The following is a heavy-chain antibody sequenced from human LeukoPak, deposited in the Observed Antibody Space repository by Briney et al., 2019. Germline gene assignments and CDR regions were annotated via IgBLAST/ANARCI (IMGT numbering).Heavy chain of an antibody. CDR1: GGSISSYY. CDR3: AREQGGTEDYDFWSGYSDWFDP. CDR2: IYTSGST. D-gene: IGHD3-3*01. Sequence: SETLSLTCTVSGGSISSYYWSWIRQPAGKGLEWIGRIYTSGSTNYNPSLKSRVTMSVDTSKNQFSLKLSSVTAADTAVYYCAREQGGTEDYDFWSGYSDWFDPWGQGTLVTVSS. J-gene: IGHJ5*02. V-gene: IGHV4-4*07.